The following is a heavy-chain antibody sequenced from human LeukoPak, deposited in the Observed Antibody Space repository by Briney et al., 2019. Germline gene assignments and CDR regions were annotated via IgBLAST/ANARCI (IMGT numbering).Heavy chain of an antibody. D-gene: IGHD2-2*01. CDR3: ARDSGYCSSTSCYEVYYYYMDI. Sequence: AASVEVSCKASGGTFSSYAISWVRQAPGQGLEWMGGIIPIFGTANYAQKFQGRVTITTDESTSTAYMELSSLRSEDTAVYYCARDSGYCSSTSCYEVYYYYMDIWGKGTTVTVSS. J-gene: IGHJ6*03. V-gene: IGHV1-69*05. CDR2: IIPIFGTA. CDR1: GGTFSSYA.